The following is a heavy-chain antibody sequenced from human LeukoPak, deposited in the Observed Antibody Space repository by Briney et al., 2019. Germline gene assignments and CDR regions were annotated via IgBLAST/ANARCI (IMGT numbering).Heavy chain of an antibody. J-gene: IGHJ4*02. CDR3: ARHVGEDYDFWSGYFID. Sequence: GESLKISCKGSGYSFTSYWISWVRQMPGKGLEWMGIIYPGDSDTRYSPSFQGQVTISADKSISTAYLQWSSLKASDTAMYYCARHVGEDYDFWSGYFIDWGQGTLVTVSS. V-gene: IGHV5-51*01. CDR1: GYSFTSYW. CDR2: IYPGDSDT. D-gene: IGHD3-3*01.